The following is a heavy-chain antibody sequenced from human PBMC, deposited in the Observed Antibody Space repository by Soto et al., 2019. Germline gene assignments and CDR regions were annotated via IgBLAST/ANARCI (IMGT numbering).Heavy chain of an antibody. V-gene: IGHV3-30-3*01. CDR1: GFTFSSYA. CDR3: ASSRSGYYPYFDY. Sequence: GGSLRLSCAASGFTFSSYAMHWVRQAPGKGLEWVAVISYDGSNKYYADSVKGRFTISRDNSKNTLYLQMNSLRAEDMAVYYCASSRSGYYPYFDYWGQGTLVTVSS. D-gene: IGHD3-22*01. CDR2: ISYDGSNK. J-gene: IGHJ4*02.